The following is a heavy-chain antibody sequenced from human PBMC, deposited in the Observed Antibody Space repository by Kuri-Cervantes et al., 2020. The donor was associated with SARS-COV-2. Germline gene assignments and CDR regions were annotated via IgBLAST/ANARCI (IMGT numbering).Heavy chain of an antibody. D-gene: IGHD2-2*01. CDR3: AREIVVVPTTVRGPYHYYAMDV. V-gene: IGHV3-7*04. CDR2: INQDGSGN. CDR1: AFTFSTYW. Sequence: GGSLRLSCAASAFTFSTYWMTWVRQAPGKGLECVANINQDGSGNYYVDSVKGRFTISRDNAKNSLYLQMNSLRAEDTAVYYCAREIVVVPTTVRGPYHYYAMDVWGRGTTVTVSS. J-gene: IGHJ6*02.